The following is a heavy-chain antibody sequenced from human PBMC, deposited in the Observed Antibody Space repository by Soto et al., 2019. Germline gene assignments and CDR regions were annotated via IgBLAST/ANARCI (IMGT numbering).Heavy chain of an antibody. V-gene: IGHV3-15*04. CDR3: SADANKIFGAIIIHKNYMDI. Sequence: VHLVESGGGLVKPGGSLRLSCAASGFSFNNAWMNWVRQAPGKGLEWIGRMESNTDGGTTDYAAPVKGRFTISRDDSKNTLYLQMNSLKIEDTAVYYCSADANKIFGAIIIHKNYMDIWGKGTTVTVSS. J-gene: IGHJ6*03. CDR1: GFSFNNAW. D-gene: IGHD3-3*01. CDR2: MESNTDGGTT.